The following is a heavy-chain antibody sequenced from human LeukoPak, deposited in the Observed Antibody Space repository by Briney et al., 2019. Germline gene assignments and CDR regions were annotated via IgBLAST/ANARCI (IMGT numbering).Heavy chain of an antibody. J-gene: IGHJ3*02. D-gene: IGHD3-3*01. V-gene: IGHV4-59*01. Sequence: SETLSLTCTVSGGSISSYYWSWIRQPPGKGLECIGYIYYSGSTNYNPSLKSRVTISVDTSKNQFSLKLSSVTAADTAVYYCAREKVGRITIFGVVTRDAFDIWGQGTMVTVSS. CDR1: GGSISSYY. CDR2: IYYSGST. CDR3: AREKVGRITIFGVVTRDAFDI.